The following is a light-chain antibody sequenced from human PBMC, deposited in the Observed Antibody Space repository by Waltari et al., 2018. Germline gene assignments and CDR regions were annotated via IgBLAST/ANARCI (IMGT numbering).Light chain of an antibody. CDR1: QSVSSN. J-gene: IGKJ3*01. Sequence: EIVMTQSPATLSVSPGERATPSRRASQSVSSNLAWYQQKPGQAPRLLIYGASTRATGIPARFSGSGSGTEFTLTISSLQSEDFAVYYCQQYNNWPITFGPGTKVDIK. CDR3: QQYNNWPIT. V-gene: IGKV3-15*01. CDR2: GAS.